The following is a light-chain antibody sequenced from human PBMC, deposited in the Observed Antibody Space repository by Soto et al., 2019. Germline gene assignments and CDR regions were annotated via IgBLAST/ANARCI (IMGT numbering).Light chain of an antibody. Sequence: QSALTQPASVSGSPGQSITISCTGTSSDIGAYNSDSWYQQHPGKAPKLMIYEVSNRPSGVSNRFSASKSGNTASLTISGLQAEEEADSYCSPRTTTTPNVFGTGTNVTVL. CDR1: SSDIGAYNS. J-gene: IGLJ1*01. CDR2: EVS. V-gene: IGLV2-14*01. CDR3: SPRTTTTPNV.